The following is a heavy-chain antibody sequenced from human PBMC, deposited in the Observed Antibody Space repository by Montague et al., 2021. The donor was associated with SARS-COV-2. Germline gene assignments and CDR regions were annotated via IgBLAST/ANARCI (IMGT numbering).Heavy chain of an antibody. CDR1: DASLSSSTW. J-gene: IGHJ4*02. D-gene: IGHD3/OR15-3a*01. CDR3: ARGGLGNRGFDY. CDR2: TYLSGFT. V-gene: IGHV4-4*02. Sequence: SETLSLTCVVSDASLSSSTWWSWVRQSPGKGLEWVGETYLSGFTQYNPSVESRVTISLDDSRSQFSLRLTSVTAADTAVYFCARGGLGNRGFDYWGQGALVTVSS.